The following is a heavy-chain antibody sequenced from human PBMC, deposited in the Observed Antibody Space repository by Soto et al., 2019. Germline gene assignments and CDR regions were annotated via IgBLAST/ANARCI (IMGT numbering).Heavy chain of an antibody. D-gene: IGHD3-22*01. V-gene: IGHV3-30*03. CDR2: ITYDGSNK. CDR1: GFTFSSYG. Sequence: QVQLVESGGGVVQPGRSLRLSCAASGFTFSSYGMHWVRQAPGKGLEWVAVITYDGSNKYYADSVKGRFTISRDNSKNTLYLQMNSLRAEDTAMYYCATATDIYYYDSSGFGYWGQGTLVTVSS. CDR3: ATATDIYYYDSSGFGY. J-gene: IGHJ4*02.